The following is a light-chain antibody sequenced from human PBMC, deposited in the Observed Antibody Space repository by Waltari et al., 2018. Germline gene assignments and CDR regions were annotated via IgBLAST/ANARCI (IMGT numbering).Light chain of an antibody. V-gene: IGLV2-8*01. CDR1: SSDVGAYKF. J-gene: IGLJ2*01. CDR3: SSHAGSNNLVV. Sequence: QSALTQPPSASGSPGQSVTMSCTGTSSDVGAYKFVFWYQQHPGKAPKLMIYEVTTRPSGVPDLFSGSKSGNTAFLTVSGLQSEDEATYYCSSHAGSNNLVVFGGGTKLTVL. CDR2: EVT.